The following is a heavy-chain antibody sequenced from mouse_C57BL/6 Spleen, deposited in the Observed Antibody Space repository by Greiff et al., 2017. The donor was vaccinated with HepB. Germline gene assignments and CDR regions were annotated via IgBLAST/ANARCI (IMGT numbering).Heavy chain of an antibody. D-gene: IGHD2-4*01. J-gene: IGHJ4*01. CDR3: ARRDYDDAMDD. CDR1: GFTFSDYG. V-gene: IGHV5-17*01. CDR2: ISSGSSTI. Sequence: EVHLVESGGGLVKPGGSLKLSCAASGFTFSDYGMHWVRQAPEKGLEWVAYISSGSSTIYYADTVKGRFTISRDNAKNTLFLQMTSLRSEDTAMYYCARRDYDDAMDDWGQGTSVTVSS.